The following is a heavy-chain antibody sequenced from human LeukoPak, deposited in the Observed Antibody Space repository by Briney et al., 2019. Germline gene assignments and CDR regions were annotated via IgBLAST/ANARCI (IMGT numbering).Heavy chain of an antibody. J-gene: IGHJ4*02. D-gene: IGHD4-17*01. CDR1: GFTFSSYA. CDR2: LSGSGGST. CDR3: AKDSGQRIGDYYFHC. V-gene: IGHV3-23*01. Sequence: PGGSLRLSCAASGFTFSSYAMSWVRQAPGKGLEWVSTLSGSGGSTYYADSVKGRFTISRDNSKNTLYLEMNSLRAEDTAVYYCAKDSGQRIGDYYFHCWGQGTLVTVSS.